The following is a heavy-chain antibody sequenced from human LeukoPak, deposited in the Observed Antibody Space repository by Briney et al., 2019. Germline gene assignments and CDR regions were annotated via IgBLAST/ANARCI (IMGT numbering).Heavy chain of an antibody. V-gene: IGHV3-66*01. CDR2: IYSGGST. Sequence: GGSLRLSCAASGFTVSSNCMSWVRQAPGKGLEWVSVIYSGGSTYYADSVKGRFTISRDNSKNTLYLQMNSLRAEDTAVYYCASCSSGWPYYYYYGMDVWGQGITVTVSS. CDR1: GFTVSSNC. CDR3: ASCSSGWPYYYYYGMDV. J-gene: IGHJ6*02. D-gene: IGHD6-19*01.